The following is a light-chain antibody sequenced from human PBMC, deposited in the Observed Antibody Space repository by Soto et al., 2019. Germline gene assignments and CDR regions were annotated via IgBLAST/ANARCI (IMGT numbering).Light chain of an antibody. CDR3: QQYDGSPLT. Sequence: EIVLTQSPGTLSLSPGERATLSCRASQSLSINSLAWYQQKPGQSPRLLVYGASTRDTGIPDRFRGSGSGTDFALTISSLEPEDFAMYYCQQYDGSPLTFGPGTKVDIX. CDR2: GAS. J-gene: IGKJ3*01. CDR1: QSLSINS. V-gene: IGKV3-20*01.